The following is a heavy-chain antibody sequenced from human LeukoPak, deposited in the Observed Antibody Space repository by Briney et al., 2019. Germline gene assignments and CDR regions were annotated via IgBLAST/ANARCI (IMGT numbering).Heavy chain of an antibody. CDR2: IYHSGST. J-gene: IGHJ2*01. Sequence: SETLSLTCTVSGGSISSGGYYWSWIRQPPGKGLEWIGYIYHSGSTYYNPSLKSRVTISVDRSKNQFSLKLSSVTAADTAVYYCARVLVPAANPLDWYFDLWGRGTLVTVSS. CDR3: ARVLVPAANPLDWYFDL. D-gene: IGHD2-2*01. V-gene: IGHV4-30-2*01. CDR1: GGSISSGGYY.